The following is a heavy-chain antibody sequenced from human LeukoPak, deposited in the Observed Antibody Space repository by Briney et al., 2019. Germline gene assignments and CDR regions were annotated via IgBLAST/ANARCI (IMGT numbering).Heavy chain of an antibody. D-gene: IGHD5-24*01. V-gene: IGHV3-30-3*02. J-gene: IGHJ3*01. CDR1: GFTFSRYA. CDR2: LSYDGGGQ. CDR3: AKDIQLPT. Sequence: GGSLRLSCAASGFTFSRYAMHWVRQAPGKGLEWVALLSYDGGGQYYADSVKGRFTISRDISKNTVYLQTSSLRVEDTAVYYCAKDIQLPTWGLGTMVTVSS.